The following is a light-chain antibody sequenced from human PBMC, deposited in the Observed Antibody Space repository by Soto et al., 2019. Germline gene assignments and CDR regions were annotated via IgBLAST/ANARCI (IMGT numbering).Light chain of an antibody. V-gene: IGKV3-11*01. CDR3: QQRSDWPWT. J-gene: IGKJ1*01. CDR1: ESVSTY. CDR2: NAS. Sequence: EIVLTQSPPTLSLSPGGRATLFCRARESVSTYVAWYQQKVGQAPRLLIYNASNRATGIPARFSGTGSGTDFTLTISSLEPEDFVVYYCQQRSDWPWTFGQGTKVELK.